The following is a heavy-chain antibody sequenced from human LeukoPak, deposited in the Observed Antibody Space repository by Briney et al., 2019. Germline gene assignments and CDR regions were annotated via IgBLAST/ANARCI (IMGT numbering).Heavy chain of an antibody. CDR1: GFTFSNAW. J-gene: IGHJ6*03. CDR3: ARGPTVIDGQYYYYMDV. V-gene: IGHV3-23*01. CDR2: ISGSGGST. D-gene: IGHD4-17*01. Sequence: PGGSLRLSCAASGFTFSNAWMSWVRQAPGKGLEWVSAISGSGGSTYYADSVKGRFTISRDNSKNTLYLQMNSLRAEDTAVYYCARGPTVIDGQYYYYMDVWGKGTTVTVSS.